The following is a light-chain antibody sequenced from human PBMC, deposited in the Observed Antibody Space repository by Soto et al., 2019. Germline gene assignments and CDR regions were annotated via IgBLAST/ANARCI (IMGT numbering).Light chain of an antibody. Sequence: QSVLTQPASVSGSPGQSISISCTGKSSDVGGYEFVSWYQQHPDNAPKLIIYDVSDRPSGESSRFSGSKSANTASLTISGLQAEDEADYYCSSYTSSGTYVFGTGTKVTVL. J-gene: IGLJ1*01. CDR1: SSDVGGYEF. CDR3: SSYTSSGTYV. CDR2: DVS. V-gene: IGLV2-14*01.